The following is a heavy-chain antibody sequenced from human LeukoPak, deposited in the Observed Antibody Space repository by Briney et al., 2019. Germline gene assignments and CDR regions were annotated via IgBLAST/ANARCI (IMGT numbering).Heavy chain of an antibody. J-gene: IGHJ4*02. CDR2: IKQGGSEK. V-gene: IGHV3-7*04. Sequence: GGSLRLSCAASGFTFRSYWMSWVRQAPGKGLEWVANIKQGGSEKSYVDSVKGRFTISRDNAKNSLYLQMNSLRAEDTAIYYCTRVGYIDEGIDYWGQGTLVTVSS. CDR3: TRVGYIDEGIDY. D-gene: IGHD5-24*01. CDR1: GFTFRSYW.